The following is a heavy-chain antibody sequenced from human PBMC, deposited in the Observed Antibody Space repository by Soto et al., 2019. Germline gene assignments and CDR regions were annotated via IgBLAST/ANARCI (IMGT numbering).Heavy chain of an antibody. V-gene: IGHV4-59*01. Sequence: SETLSLTCTVSGGSISSYYWSWIRQPPGKGLEWIGYIYYSGSTNYNPSLKSRVTISVDTSKNQFSLKLSSVTAADTAVYYCARHGDCSSTSCYRGTDWFDSWGQGTLVTVSS. D-gene: IGHD2-2*01. CDR1: GGSISSYY. J-gene: IGHJ5*01. CDR2: IYYSGST. CDR3: ARHGDCSSTSCYRGTDWFDS.